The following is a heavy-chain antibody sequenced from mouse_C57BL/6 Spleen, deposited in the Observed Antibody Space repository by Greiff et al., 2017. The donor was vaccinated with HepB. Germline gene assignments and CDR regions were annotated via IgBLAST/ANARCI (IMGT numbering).Heavy chain of an antibody. V-gene: IGHV1-59*01. CDR3: AVITTVVPYYFDY. J-gene: IGHJ2*01. CDR2: IDPSDSYT. CDR1: GYTFTSYW. Sequence: VQLQQPGAELVRPGTSVKLSCKASGYTFTSYWMHWVKQRPGQGLEWIGVIDPSDSYTNYNQKFKGKATLTVDTSSSTAYMQLSSLTSEDSAVYYCAVITTVVPYYFDYWGQGTTLTVSS. D-gene: IGHD1-1*01.